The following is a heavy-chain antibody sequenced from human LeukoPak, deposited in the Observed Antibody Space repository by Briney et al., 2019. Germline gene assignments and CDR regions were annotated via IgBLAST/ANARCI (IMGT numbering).Heavy chain of an antibody. CDR1: GFTFKSYS. CDR2: ITSTSGDM. CDR3: ARAAGYYFDY. V-gene: IGHV3-48*04. Sequence: QPGGSLRLSCAASGFTFKSYSMNWVRQAPGKGLEWVAFITSTSGDMFYADSVKGRFTISRDNAKNSLCLQMDSLRAEDTAVYYCARAAGYYFDYWGQGSLVTVSS. J-gene: IGHJ4*02.